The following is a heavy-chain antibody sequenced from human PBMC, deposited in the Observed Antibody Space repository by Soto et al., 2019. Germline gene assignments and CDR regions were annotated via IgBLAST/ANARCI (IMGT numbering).Heavy chain of an antibody. Sequence: QVQLQQWGAGLLKPSETLSLTCAVYGGSFSGYYWSWIRQPPGKGLEWIGEINHSGSTNYNPSLKGRVTISVDTSKNQFSLKLSSVTAADTAVYYCARAGSGSFDPWGQGTLVTVSS. J-gene: IGHJ5*02. D-gene: IGHD3-10*01. CDR3: ARAGSGSFDP. V-gene: IGHV4-34*01. CDR2: INHSGST. CDR1: GGSFSGYY.